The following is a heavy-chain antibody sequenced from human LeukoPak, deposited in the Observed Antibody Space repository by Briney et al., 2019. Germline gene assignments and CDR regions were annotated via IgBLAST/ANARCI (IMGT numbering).Heavy chain of an antibody. Sequence: SETLSLTCTVSGGSISSSSYYWGWIRQPPGKGLEWIGSIYHSGSIYYNPSLKSRVTISVDTSKNQFSLKLSSVTAADTAVYYCARGVARSSKFHFSYYFDYWGQGTLVTVSS. CDR1: GGSISSSSYY. CDR3: ARGVARSSKFHFSYYFDY. CDR2: IYHSGSI. V-gene: IGHV4-39*07. D-gene: IGHD6-6*01. J-gene: IGHJ4*02.